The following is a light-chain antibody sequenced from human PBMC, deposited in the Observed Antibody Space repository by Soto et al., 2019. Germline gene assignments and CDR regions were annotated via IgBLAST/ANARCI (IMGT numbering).Light chain of an antibody. CDR2: GAS. Sequence: EIVLTQSPGTLSLSPGERATLFCRASQSVSSNYLVWYQQKAGQAPRLLIYGASSRATGIPDRFSGGGSGTDFTLTISRLEPEDFAVYSCQQYDTSPTFGGGTKVEIK. CDR1: QSVSSNY. CDR3: QQYDTSPT. J-gene: IGKJ4*01. V-gene: IGKV3-20*01.